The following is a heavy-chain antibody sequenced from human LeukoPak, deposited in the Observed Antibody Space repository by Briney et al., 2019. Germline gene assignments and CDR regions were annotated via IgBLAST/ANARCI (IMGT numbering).Heavy chain of an antibody. D-gene: IGHD3-3*01. J-gene: IGHJ4*01. CDR1: GVSISDNNFY. CDR2: FYYSGGT. Sequence: SETLSLTCSVSGVSISDNNFYWAWIRQPPGKGLEWIGIFYYSGGTYHNPSLQSRVTMSGDTSKNLFSLHLRSATVADTAIYFCARMSFAFDPSFFDYWGHGALVPVSS. CDR3: ARMSFAFDPSFFDY. V-gene: IGHV4-39*01.